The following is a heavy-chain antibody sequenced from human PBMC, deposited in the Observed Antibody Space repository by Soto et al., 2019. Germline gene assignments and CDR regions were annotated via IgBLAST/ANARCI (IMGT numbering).Heavy chain of an antibody. CDR3: ARVGSPSVHWRLENGMDV. V-gene: IGHV4-30-2*01. Sequence: QLQLQESGSGLVKPSQTLSLTCAVSGGSISSGGYSWSWIRQPPGKGLEWLGYIYHSGSTYYNPSLKSRCTISVDRYKNQFSVKVRSVTAANTAVYYCARVGSPSVHWRLENGMDVWGQGNTGTVSS. J-gene: IGHJ6*02. CDR1: GGSISSGGYS. CDR2: IYHSGST. D-gene: IGHD1-1*01.